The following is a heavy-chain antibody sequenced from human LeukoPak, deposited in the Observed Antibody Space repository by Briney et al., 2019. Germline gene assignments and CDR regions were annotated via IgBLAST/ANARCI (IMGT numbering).Heavy chain of an antibody. Sequence: GGSLRLSCAASGFTFSNAWMSWVRQAPGKGLEWVGRIKSKTDGGTTDYAAPVKGRFTISRDDSKNTLYLQMSSLKTEDTAVYYCTTEVGSYYYGSGSPGNFDNWGQGTLVTVSS. CDR2: IKSKTDGGTT. CDR1: GFTFSNAW. V-gene: IGHV3-15*01. CDR3: TTEVGSYYYGSGSPGNFDN. D-gene: IGHD3-10*01. J-gene: IGHJ4*02.